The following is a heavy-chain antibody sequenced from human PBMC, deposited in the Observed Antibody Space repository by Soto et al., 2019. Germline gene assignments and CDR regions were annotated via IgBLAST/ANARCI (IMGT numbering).Heavy chain of an antibody. J-gene: IGHJ6*02. CDR2: IDPSDSYT. CDR3: ARHRAAATPRGYYYYGMDV. V-gene: IGHV5-10-1*01. Sequence: GESLKISCKGSGYSFTSYWISWVRQMPGKGLEWMGRIDPSDSYTNYSPSFQGHVTISADKSISTAYLQWGSLKASDTAMYYCARHRAAATPRGYYYYGMDVWGQGTTVTVSS. D-gene: IGHD6-13*01. CDR1: GYSFTSYW.